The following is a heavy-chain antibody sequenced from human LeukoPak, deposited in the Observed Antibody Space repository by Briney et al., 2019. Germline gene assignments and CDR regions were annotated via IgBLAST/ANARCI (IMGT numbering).Heavy chain of an antibody. V-gene: IGHV3-30-3*01. CDR1: GLSFSSYA. CDR2: ISYDGTEK. Sequence: GGSLRLSCAASGLSFSSYAMHWVRQAPGQGLEWVAVISYDGTEKYYGDSVKGRFTISRDNSKNTLYLQMNSLRAEDSALYYCARDGHGVPLDYWGQGTLVTVSP. D-gene: IGHD4-17*01. CDR3: ARDGHGVPLDY. J-gene: IGHJ4*02.